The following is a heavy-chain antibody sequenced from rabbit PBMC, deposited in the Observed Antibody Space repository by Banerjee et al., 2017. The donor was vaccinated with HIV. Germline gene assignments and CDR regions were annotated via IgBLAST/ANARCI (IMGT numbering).Heavy chain of an antibody. V-gene: IGHV1S45*01. CDR2: IYNGDGST. CDR3: GREDNDYGDYDL. D-gene: IGHD2-1*01. Sequence: QEQLEESGGDLVKPGASLTLTCTASGFSFSRSYWICWVRQAPGKGLEWIGCIYNGDGSTYYASWAKGRFTISKTSSTTVTLQMTGLTAADTATYFCGREDNDYGDYDLWGPGTLVTVS. CDR1: GFSFSRSYW. J-gene: IGHJ4*01.